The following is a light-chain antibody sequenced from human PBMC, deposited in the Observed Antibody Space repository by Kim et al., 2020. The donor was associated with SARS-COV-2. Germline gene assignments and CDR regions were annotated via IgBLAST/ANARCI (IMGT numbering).Light chain of an antibody. J-gene: IGKJ2*01. CDR2: KAS. CDR1: QSISSW. V-gene: IGKV1-5*03. Sequence: DIQMTQSPSTLSASVGDRVTITCRASQSISSWLAWYQQKPGKAPKLLIYKASSLESGVPSRFSGSGSGTEFTLTISSLQPYDFATYYCQQYNSYLYTFGQGTKLEI. CDR3: QQYNSYLYT.